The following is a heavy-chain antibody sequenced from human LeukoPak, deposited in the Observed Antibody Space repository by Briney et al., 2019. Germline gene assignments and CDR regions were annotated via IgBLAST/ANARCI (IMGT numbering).Heavy chain of an antibody. CDR2: MNPNSGNT. CDR3: ARTTHVRGKAYTY. J-gene: IGHJ4*02. D-gene: IGHD3-10*01. CDR1: GYTFTSYY. V-gene: IGHV1-8*02. Sequence: ASVKVSCKASGYTFTSYYMHWVRQATGQGLEWMGWMNPNSGNTGYAQRFQGRVTMTRNASISTAYMELSSLRSEDTAVYYCARTTHVRGKAYTYWGQGTLVTVSS.